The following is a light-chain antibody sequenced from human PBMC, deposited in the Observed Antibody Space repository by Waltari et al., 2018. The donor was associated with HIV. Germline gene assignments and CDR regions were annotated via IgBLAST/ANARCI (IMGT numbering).Light chain of an antibody. V-gene: IGLV3-1*01. J-gene: IGLJ3*02. CDR2: QDS. CDR3: QAWDSSTRGV. CDR1: KLGDKY. Sequence: SYELTQPPSVSVSPGQTASITCSGAKLGDKYACWYQQKPGQSPVLVIYQDSKRPSGIPARVSGSNSGNTATLTISWTQAMDEADYYCQAWDSSTRGVFGGGTKLSVL.